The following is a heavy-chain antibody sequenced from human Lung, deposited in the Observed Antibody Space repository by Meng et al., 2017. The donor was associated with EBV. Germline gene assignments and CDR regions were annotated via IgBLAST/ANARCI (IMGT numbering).Heavy chain of an antibody. D-gene: IGHD6-19*01. CDR2: INTNSGNP. J-gene: IGHJ4*02. CDR1: GYTIPSYC. CDR3: ARDKIAVAGITGDY. Sequence: RVQSGCELKKPGSSVKGSSKSSGYTIPSYCMKWVLQATAQALECIGWINTNSGNPTYSQGFTGRFVFSLDTSVSTASLQIRSQMGEDTAVYYCARDKIAVAGITGDYWGQGTLVTVSS. V-gene: IGHV7-4-1*02.